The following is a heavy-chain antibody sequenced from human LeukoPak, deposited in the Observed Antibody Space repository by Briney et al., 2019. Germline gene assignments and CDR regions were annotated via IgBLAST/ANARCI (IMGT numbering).Heavy chain of an antibody. CDR2: INPNSGGT. D-gene: IGHD2-8*02. CDR1: GYTFTGYY. Sequence: GASVKVSCKASGYTFTGYYMHWVRQAPGQGLEWMGWINPNSGGTNYAQKFQGRVTMTRDTSISTAYMELSRLRSDDTAVYYCARKSGCTGGVCLYYFDYSGQGTLVSVSS. V-gene: IGHV1-2*02. J-gene: IGHJ4*02. CDR3: ARKSGCTGGVCLYYFDY.